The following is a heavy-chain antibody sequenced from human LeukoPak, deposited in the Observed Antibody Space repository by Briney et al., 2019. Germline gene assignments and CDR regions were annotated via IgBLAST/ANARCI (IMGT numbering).Heavy chain of an antibody. Sequence: GGSLRLSCAASGFSISSYEMNWVRQAPGKGLEWVSYISSSGSTIHYADSVKGRFTISRDNAKNSLYQQMNSLRAEDTAVYYCARGLANYYGSGSYRGWFDPWGQGTLVTVSS. J-gene: IGHJ5*02. D-gene: IGHD3-10*01. CDR1: GFSISSYE. CDR3: ARGLANYYGSGSYRGWFDP. CDR2: ISSSGSTI. V-gene: IGHV3-48*03.